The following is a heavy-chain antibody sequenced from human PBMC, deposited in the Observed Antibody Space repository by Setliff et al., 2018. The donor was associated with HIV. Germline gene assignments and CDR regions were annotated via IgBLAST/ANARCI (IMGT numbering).Heavy chain of an antibody. Sequence: ASVKVSCKASGYTFTAYYMHWVQQAPGKGLEWVGRVDPEDGETMYAEKFQGRVTITADTSTDTAYLELSSLRSEDTAVYYCARDRVAGNIDYWGQGTRVTVS. CDR2: VDPEDGET. D-gene: IGHD6-19*01. CDR3: ARDRVAGNIDY. J-gene: IGHJ4*02. CDR1: GYTFTAYY. V-gene: IGHV1-69-2*01.